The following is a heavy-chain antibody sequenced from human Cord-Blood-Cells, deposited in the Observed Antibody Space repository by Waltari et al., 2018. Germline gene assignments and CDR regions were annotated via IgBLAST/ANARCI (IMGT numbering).Heavy chain of an antibody. Sequence: QVQLVESGGGVVQPGRSLRLSCAASGFTFSSYGMHWVRQAPGKGLEWVTVISYEGNNKYYADSVKGRFTISRDNSKNTLYLQMNSLRAEDTAVYYCAKDSGDWGYYYYYMDVWGKGTTVTVSS. V-gene: IGHV3-30*18. D-gene: IGHD7-27*01. CDR1: GFTFSSYG. CDR2: ISYEGNNK. CDR3: AKDSGDWGYYYYYMDV. J-gene: IGHJ6*03.